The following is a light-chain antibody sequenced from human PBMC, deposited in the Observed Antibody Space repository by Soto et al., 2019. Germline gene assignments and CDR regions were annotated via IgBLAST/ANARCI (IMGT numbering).Light chain of an antibody. J-gene: IGLJ2*01. Sequence: QSVLTQPPSASGTAGQRVTISCSGSSSNIGSNTVNWYQQFPGTAPKLLIYSSILRPSGVPDRFSGSKSGTSATLGITGLQTGDEANYYCGTWDSSLSAVLFGGGTKLTVL. V-gene: IGLV1-44*01. CDR2: SSI. CDR1: SSNIGSNT. CDR3: GTWDSSLSAVL.